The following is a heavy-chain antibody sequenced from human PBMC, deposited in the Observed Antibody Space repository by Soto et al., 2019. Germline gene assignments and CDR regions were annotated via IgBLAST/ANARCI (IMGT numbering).Heavy chain of an antibody. CDR3: AREMKQLVQEGFLQH. CDR1: GFTFSAYT. V-gene: IGHV3-21*01. D-gene: IGHD6-13*01. CDR2: ISTGSSYI. J-gene: IGHJ1*01. Sequence: PGGSLRLSCAASGFTFSAYTMHWVRQAPGKGLEWVSSISTGSSYIYYADSLKGRFTISRDNAGNSLYLQMNSLRAEDTAVYYCAREMKQLVQEGFLQHWGQGTLV.